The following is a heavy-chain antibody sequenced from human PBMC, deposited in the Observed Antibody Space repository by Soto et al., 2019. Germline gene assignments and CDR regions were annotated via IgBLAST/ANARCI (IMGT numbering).Heavy chain of an antibody. Sequence: QVQLQQWGAGLLKPSETLSLTCAVYGGSFSGYYWSWIRQPPGKGLEWIGEINHSGSTNYNPSLKRRVTISVDPSKNQFSLKLSSVTAADTAVYYCARVKYDYVWGSYRYTGGYFDYWGQGTLVTVSS. CDR1: GGSFSGYY. J-gene: IGHJ4*02. D-gene: IGHD3-16*02. CDR3: ARVKYDYVWGSYRYTGGYFDY. CDR2: INHSGST. V-gene: IGHV4-34*01.